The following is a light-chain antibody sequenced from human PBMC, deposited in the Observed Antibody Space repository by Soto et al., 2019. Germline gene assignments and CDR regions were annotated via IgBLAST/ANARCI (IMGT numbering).Light chain of an antibody. Sequence: DIQMTQSPSTLSASVGDRVTITCRASQNIARSLAWYQQKPGKAPKVLIYQASSLDSGVPSRFSGRGFGTEFTLTINTLQPDDSATYYCQQYEYFWTFGQGTKVDSK. V-gene: IGKV1-5*03. CDR2: QAS. J-gene: IGKJ1*01. CDR1: QNIARS. CDR3: QQYEYFWT.